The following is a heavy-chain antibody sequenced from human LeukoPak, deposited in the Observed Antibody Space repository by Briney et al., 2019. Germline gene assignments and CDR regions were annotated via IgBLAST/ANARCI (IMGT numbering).Heavy chain of an antibody. CDR3: TSWGDTTAEYFQR. J-gene: IGHJ1*01. V-gene: IGHV3-7*01. D-gene: IGHD2-21*02. CDR2: INPDGRDS. CDR1: GFTFSSYW. Sequence: GGSLRLSCAASGFTFSSYWMSWVRQAPGKGLEWVAHINPDGRDSYYVDSVKGRFTISRDNAQNSMYLQMNSLRVEDTAVYYCTSWGDTTAEYFQRWGQGTLVTVSS.